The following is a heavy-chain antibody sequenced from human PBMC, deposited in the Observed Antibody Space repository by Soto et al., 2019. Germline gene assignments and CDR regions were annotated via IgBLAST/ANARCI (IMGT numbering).Heavy chain of an antibody. J-gene: IGHJ6*02. CDR3: ARGGKYCTNGVWSFYGMDV. D-gene: IGHD2-8*01. Sequence: QVQLVQSGAEVKKPGASVKVSCKASGYTFTSYGISWVRQAPGQGLEWMGWISAYNGNTNYAQKLQGRVTMTTDTTTSTAYMELRSLRSDDTAVYCCARGGKYCTNGVWSFYGMDVWGQGTTVTVSS. V-gene: IGHV1-18*01. CDR1: GYTFTSYG. CDR2: ISAYNGNT.